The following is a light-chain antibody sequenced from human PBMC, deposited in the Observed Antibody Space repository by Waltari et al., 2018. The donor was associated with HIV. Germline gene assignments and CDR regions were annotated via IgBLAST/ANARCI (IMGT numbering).Light chain of an antibody. V-gene: IGKV3-20*01. CDR3: QQYGSSPLT. Sequence: DIVLTQSPGTLSLSPGERATLSCRASQSVSSTYLAWYQQRPGQAPRLLIYGASSRATGIPDRISGSGSGTDFTLTISRLEPEDFAVYYCQQYGSSPLTFGQGTRLEIK. J-gene: IGKJ5*01. CDR2: GAS. CDR1: QSVSSTY.